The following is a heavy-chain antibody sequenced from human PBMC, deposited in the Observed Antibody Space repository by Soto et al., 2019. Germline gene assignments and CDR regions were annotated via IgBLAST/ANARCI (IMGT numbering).Heavy chain of an antibody. CDR1: GGSISSYY. Sequence: SEALSLTCTVSGGSISSYYWSWIRQPPGKGLEWIGYIYYSGSTNYNPSLKSRVTISADTSKNQFSLKLSSVTAADTAVYYCARDEAAIIYWGQGTLVTVSS. D-gene: IGHD2-2*01. J-gene: IGHJ4*02. CDR2: IYYSGST. CDR3: ARDEAAIIY. V-gene: IGHV4-59*01.